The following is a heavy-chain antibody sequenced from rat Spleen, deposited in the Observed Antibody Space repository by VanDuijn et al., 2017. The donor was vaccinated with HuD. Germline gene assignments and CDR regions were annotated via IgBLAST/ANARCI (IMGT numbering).Heavy chain of an antibody. J-gene: IGHJ2*01. V-gene: IGHV5-25*01. CDR1: KFTFSNYA. Sequence: EVQLVESGGGLVQPGRSLKLSCAASKFTFSNYAMAWVRQASTKGLEWVASISPGGDNTYYRDSVKGRFTISRDNAKSTLYLQMDSLRSEDTATYYCTTGVYWGQGVVVTVSS. CDR3: TTGVY. D-gene: IGHD4-3*01. CDR2: ISPGGDNT.